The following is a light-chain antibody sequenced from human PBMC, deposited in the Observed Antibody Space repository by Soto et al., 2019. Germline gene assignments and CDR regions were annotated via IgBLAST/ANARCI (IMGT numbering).Light chain of an antibody. J-gene: IGKJ1*01. Sequence: IHINQSPSTLSASVGDRVTITFRASQSITNRLAWYQQKPGKAPKVLIYDASNLEYGVPSRFSGSGFGTEFILTISSLQPDDFATYWCQHYGGMWTFGQGTKVDIK. CDR1: QSITNR. V-gene: IGKV1-5*01. CDR3: QHYGGMWT. CDR2: DAS.